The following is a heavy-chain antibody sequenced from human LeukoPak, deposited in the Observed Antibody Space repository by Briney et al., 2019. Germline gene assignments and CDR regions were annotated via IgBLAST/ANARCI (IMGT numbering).Heavy chain of an antibody. J-gene: IGHJ3*02. CDR2: ISSSSSYT. CDR3: ARLKRGFLAGAAVAAFDI. Sequence: GGSLRLSCAASGFTFSDYYVSWIRQAPGKGLEWVSYISSSSSYTNYADSVKGRFTISRDNAKNSLYLQMNSLRAEDTAVYYCARLKRGFLAGAAVAAFDIWGQGTMVTVSS. CDR1: GFTFSDYY. D-gene: IGHD6-19*01. V-gene: IGHV3-11*06.